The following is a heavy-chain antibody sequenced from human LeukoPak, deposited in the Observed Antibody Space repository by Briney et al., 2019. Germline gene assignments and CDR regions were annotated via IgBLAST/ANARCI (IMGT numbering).Heavy chain of an antibody. Sequence: GGSLRLSCAASGFTFSSYWMHWVRQAPGKGLVWVSRVNSDGSSTTYADSVKGRFTISRDNAKNSLYLQMNSLRPEDTALYYCAKAGYTYGPRDYMDVWGKGTTVTVSS. D-gene: IGHD5-18*01. J-gene: IGHJ6*03. CDR2: VNSDGSST. CDR3: AKAGYTYGPRDYMDV. V-gene: IGHV3-74*01. CDR1: GFTFSSYW.